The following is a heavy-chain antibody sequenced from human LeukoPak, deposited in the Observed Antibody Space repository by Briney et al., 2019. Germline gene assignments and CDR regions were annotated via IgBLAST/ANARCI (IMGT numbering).Heavy chain of an antibody. CDR3: ARTGGVYGMDV. CDR1: GFTFSDHY. V-gene: IGHV3-72*01. Sequence: SGGSLRLYCAASGFTFSDHYMDWVRQAPGKGLEWVGRTRNKANSYTTEYAASVKGRFTISRDDSKNSLYLQMNSLKTEDTAVYYCARTGGVYGMDVWGQGTTVTVSS. CDR2: TRNKANSYTT. J-gene: IGHJ6*02.